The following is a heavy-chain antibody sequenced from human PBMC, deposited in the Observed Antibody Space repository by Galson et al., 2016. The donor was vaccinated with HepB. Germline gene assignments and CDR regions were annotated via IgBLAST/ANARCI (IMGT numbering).Heavy chain of an antibody. Sequence: SETLSLTCTVSGGSIISSSYYWGWIRQPPGKGLEWIGNIYYSGSTYCNPSLKSRVTISVDTSKNQFSLKLSSVTAADTALYYCARQGGYSYGSHYGMDVWGQGTTVTVSS. D-gene: IGHD5-18*01. CDR1: GGSIISSSYY. V-gene: IGHV4-39*01. J-gene: IGHJ6*02. CDR2: IYYSGST. CDR3: ARQGGYSYGSHYGMDV.